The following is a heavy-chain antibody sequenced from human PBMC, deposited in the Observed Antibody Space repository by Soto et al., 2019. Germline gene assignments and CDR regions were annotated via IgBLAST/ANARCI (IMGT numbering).Heavy chain of an antibody. V-gene: IGHV3-21*01. CDR3: ARDPPSKRELDAFDI. J-gene: IGHJ3*02. CDR1: GFTFSSYS. D-gene: IGHD1-26*01. Sequence: EGSLRLSCAASGFTFSSYSMNWVRQAPGKGLEWVSSISSSSSYIYYADSVKGRFTISRDNAKNSLYLQMNSLRAEDTAVYYCARDPPSKRELDAFDIWGQGTMVTVSS. CDR2: ISSSSSYI.